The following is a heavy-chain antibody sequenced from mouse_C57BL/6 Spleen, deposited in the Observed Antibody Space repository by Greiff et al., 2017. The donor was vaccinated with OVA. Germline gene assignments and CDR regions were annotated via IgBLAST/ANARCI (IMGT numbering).Heavy chain of an antibody. V-gene: IGHV1-50*01. CDR3: ARPHYGSSNWYFDV. D-gene: IGHD1-1*01. CDR1: GYTFTSYW. Sequence: QVQLQQPGAELVKPGASVKLSCKASGYTFTSYWMQWVKQRPGQGLEWIGEIDPSDSYTNYNQKFKGKATLTVDTSSSTAYMQLSSLTSEDSAVYYCARPHYGSSNWYFDVWGTGTTVTVSS. J-gene: IGHJ1*03. CDR2: IDPSDSYT.